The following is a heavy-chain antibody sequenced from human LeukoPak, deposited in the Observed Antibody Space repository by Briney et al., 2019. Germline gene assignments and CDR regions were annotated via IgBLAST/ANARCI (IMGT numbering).Heavy chain of an antibody. CDR3: ARGDFAMHV. Sequence: SGGSLRLSCAAAGFTLSSYSINWVRQGPGTGLEWVSSISSSGSYIYYADSVKGRFTISRDNAKNSLYLQMNSLRAEDTAVYYCARGDFAMHVWGQGTTVTVSS. V-gene: IGHV3-21*01. J-gene: IGHJ6*02. CDR2: ISSSGSYI. CDR1: GFTLSSYS.